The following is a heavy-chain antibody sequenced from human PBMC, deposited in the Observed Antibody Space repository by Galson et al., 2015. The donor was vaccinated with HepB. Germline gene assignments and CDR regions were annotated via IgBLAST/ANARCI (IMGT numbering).Heavy chain of an antibody. V-gene: IGHV3-30*02. CDR1: GFTFSSYG. CDR2: IRYDGSNK. CDR3: AKARGDSYGYGDY. J-gene: IGHJ4*02. Sequence: SLRLSGAASGFTFSSYGMHWVRQAPGRGLEWVAFIRYDGSNKYYADSVKGRFTISRDNSKNTLYLQMNSLRAEDTAVYYCAKARGDSYGYGDYWGQGTLVTVSS. D-gene: IGHD5-18*01.